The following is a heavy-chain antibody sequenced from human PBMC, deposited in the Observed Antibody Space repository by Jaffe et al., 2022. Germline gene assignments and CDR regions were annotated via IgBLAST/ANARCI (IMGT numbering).Heavy chain of an antibody. Sequence: QVQLQESGPGLVKPSETLSLTCTVSGGSVSSGSYYWSWIRQPPGKGLEWIGYIYYSGSTNYNPSLKSRVTISVDTSKNQFSLKLSSVTAADTAVYYCARADYDFWSGYPYAFDYWGQGTLVTVSS. CDR3: ARADYDFWSGYPYAFDY. D-gene: IGHD3-3*01. CDR1: GGSVSSGSYY. V-gene: IGHV4-61*01. J-gene: IGHJ4*02. CDR2: IYYSGST.